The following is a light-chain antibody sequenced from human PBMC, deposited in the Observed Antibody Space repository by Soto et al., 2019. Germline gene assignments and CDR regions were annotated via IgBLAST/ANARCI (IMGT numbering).Light chain of an antibody. V-gene: IGLV2-14*01. CDR1: SSDVGGYNY. J-gene: IGLJ2*01. CDR2: DVS. Sequence: QSALTQPASVSGSPGQSITISCTGTSSDVGGYNYVSWYQQYPGKAPKLMIYDVSNRPSGVSNRFSGSKSGNTASLIISGLQAEDEADYYCSSYTSSSTLLFGGGTKLTVL. CDR3: SSYTSSSTLL.